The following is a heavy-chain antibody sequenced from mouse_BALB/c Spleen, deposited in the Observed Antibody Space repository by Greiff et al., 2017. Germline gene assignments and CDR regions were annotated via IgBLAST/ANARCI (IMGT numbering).Heavy chain of an antibody. CDR3: ARGGYYRFDY. D-gene: IGHD2-3*01. V-gene: IGHV5-9-4*01. CDR1: GFTFSSYA. J-gene: IGHJ2*01. CDR2: ISSGGSYT. Sequence: EVHLVESGGGLVKPGGSLKLSCAASGFTFSSYAMSWVRQSPEKRLEWVAEISSGGSYTYYPDTVTGRFTISRDNAKNTLYLEMSSLRSEDTAMYYCARGGYYRFDYWGQGTTRTVSS.